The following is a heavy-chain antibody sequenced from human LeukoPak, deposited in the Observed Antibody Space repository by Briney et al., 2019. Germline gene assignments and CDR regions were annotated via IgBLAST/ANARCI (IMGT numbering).Heavy chain of an antibody. CDR1: GFSVSRSY. CDR2: IYSGGST. V-gene: IGHV3-53*05. CDR3: AKDTNYYYMDV. D-gene: IGHD2-2*01. Sequence: GGSLRLSCVASGFSVSRSYMTWVRQAPGKGLEWVSIIYSGGSTYYADSVKGRFSISRDTSKNTLYLQMNSLRAEDTAVYYCAKDTNYYYMDVWGKGTTVTVSS. J-gene: IGHJ6*03.